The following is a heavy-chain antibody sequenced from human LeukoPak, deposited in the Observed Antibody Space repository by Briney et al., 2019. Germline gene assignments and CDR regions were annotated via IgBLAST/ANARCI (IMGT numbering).Heavy chain of an antibody. Sequence: SETLSLTCTVSGGSISSYYWSWIRQPPGKGLEWIGYIYYSGSTNYNPSLKSRVAISVDTSKNQFSLKLSSVTAADTAVHYCARGDGRTDDAFDIWGQGTMVTVSS. D-gene: IGHD1/OR15-1a*01. CDR2: IYYSGST. CDR1: GGSISSYY. V-gene: IGHV4-59*01. CDR3: ARGDGRTDDAFDI. J-gene: IGHJ3*02.